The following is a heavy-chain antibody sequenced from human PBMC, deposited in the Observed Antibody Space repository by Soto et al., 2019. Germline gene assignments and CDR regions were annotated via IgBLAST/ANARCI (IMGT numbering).Heavy chain of an antibody. V-gene: IGHV1-8*01. J-gene: IGHJ5*02. CDR3: AKASYAYCSSASCHNWFDP. Sequence: SVKVSCKASGYTFTSYDINWVRQATGQGLEWMGWMNPNSGNTGYAHKFQGRVTMTRNTSISTAYMELSSLRSEDTAVYYCAKASYAYCSSASCHNWFDPWGQGTLVTVSS. CDR2: MNPNSGNT. CDR1: GYTFTSYD. D-gene: IGHD2-2*01.